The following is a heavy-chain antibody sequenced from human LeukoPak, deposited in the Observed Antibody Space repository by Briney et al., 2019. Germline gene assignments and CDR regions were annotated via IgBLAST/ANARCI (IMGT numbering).Heavy chain of an antibody. CDR3: ASTYGRGDYVSDY. Sequence: SETLSLTRTVSGGSISSYYWSWIRQPPGKGLVWIGYIYYSGSTNYNPSLKSRVTISVDTSKNQFSLKLSSVTAADTAVYYCASTYGRGDYVSDYWGQGTLVTVSS. J-gene: IGHJ4*02. CDR1: GGSISSYY. D-gene: IGHD4-17*01. CDR2: IYYSGST. V-gene: IGHV4-59*01.